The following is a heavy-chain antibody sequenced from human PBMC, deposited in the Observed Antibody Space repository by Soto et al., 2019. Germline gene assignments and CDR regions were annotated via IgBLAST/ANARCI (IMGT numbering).Heavy chain of an antibody. CDR2: INPSGGST. CDR3: AREITYYDILTGRTRRAHYYYGMDV. V-gene: IGHV1-46*01. CDR1: GYTFTSYY. D-gene: IGHD3-9*01. J-gene: IGHJ6*02. Sequence: QVQLVQSGAEVKKPGASVKVSCKASGYTFTSYYMHWVRQAPGQGLEWMGIINPSGGSTSYAQKFQGRVTMTRDTSTSTVYMELSSLRSEDTAVYYCAREITYYDILTGRTRRAHYYYGMDVWGQGTTVTVSS.